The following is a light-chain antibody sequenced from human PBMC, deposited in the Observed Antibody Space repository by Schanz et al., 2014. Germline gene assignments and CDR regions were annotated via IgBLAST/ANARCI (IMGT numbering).Light chain of an antibody. V-gene: IGKV3-20*01. Sequence: EIVLTQSPGTLSLSPGERATLSCRASQTVNGNYIAWYQEKPGQAPRLLIYGASSRFTDVPDRFSGSGSGTDFTLTISRLEPEDFAVYYCQQYNSSPKMYTFGQGTKLEIK. CDR3: QQYNSSPKMYT. CDR1: QTVNGNY. CDR2: GAS. J-gene: IGKJ2*01.